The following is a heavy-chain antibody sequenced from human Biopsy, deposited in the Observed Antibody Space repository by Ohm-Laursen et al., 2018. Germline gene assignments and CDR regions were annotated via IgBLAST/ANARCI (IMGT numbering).Heavy chain of an antibody. Sequence: LRLSCTASGFDFSDYSMSWVRQAPGKGLEWIGEINHSGRTNYNPSLKSRVNISADKSNNQFSLKLTSVTSADTAVYFCGNEVHGRDYWGLGALVTVSS. V-gene: IGHV4-34*01. J-gene: IGHJ4*02. CDR1: GFDFSDYS. D-gene: IGHD2-15*01. CDR2: INHSGRT. CDR3: GNEVHGRDY.